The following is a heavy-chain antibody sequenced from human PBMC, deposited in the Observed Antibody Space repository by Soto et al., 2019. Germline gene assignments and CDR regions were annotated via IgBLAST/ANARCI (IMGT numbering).Heavy chain of an antibody. CDR3: VRGPRGLYHNDY. CDR1: GFIFSSDW. J-gene: IGHJ4*02. CDR2: INMDGSRT. Sequence: EVQLVESGGGLVQPGGSLRLSCAASGFIFSSDWMHWVRQAAGKGLEWVSRINMDGSRTNYADSVKGRFTISRDNAKNMLYLQMDSLRAEDTAVYYWVRGPRGLYHNDYWGQGALVTVSS. V-gene: IGHV3-74*01. D-gene: IGHD1-20*01.